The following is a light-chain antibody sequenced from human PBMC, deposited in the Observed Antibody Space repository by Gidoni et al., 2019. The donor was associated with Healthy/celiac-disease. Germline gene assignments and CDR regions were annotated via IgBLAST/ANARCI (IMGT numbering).Light chain of an antibody. J-gene: IGKJ1*01. CDR3: QQRSNWPPET. CDR2: DAS. CDR1: QSVSSY. V-gene: IGKV3-11*01. Sequence: EIVLTQSPATLSLSPVERATLSCRASQSVSSYLAWYNQKPGQDPSLLIYDASNRATGIPARFSGSGSGTDFTLTISSLEPEDFAVYYCQQRSNWPPETFGQWTKVEIK.